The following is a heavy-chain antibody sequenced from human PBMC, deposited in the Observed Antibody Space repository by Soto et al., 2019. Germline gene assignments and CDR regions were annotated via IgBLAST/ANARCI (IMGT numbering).Heavy chain of an antibody. CDR3: ARAHYHDSSGPNGHAFDI. Sequence: QVQLVESGGGVVQPGGSLRLSCAASEFTFSAYAMHWVRQAPGKGLEWVAVISDDGDKVFYADSMKDRLTISRDNSKSTLFLQLTSLGPEDTALYYCARAHYHDSSGPNGHAFDIWGQGTLVTVSS. J-gene: IGHJ3*02. V-gene: IGHV3-30-3*01. D-gene: IGHD3-22*01. CDR2: ISDDGDKV. CDR1: EFTFSAYA.